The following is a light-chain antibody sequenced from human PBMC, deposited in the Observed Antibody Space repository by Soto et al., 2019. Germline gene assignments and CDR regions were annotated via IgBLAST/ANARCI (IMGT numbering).Light chain of an antibody. CDR1: QSVSSSY. V-gene: IGKV3-20*01. Sequence: EIVLTQSPGTLSLSPGERATLSCRASQSVSSSYLAWYQQKPGQAPMLLIYGASSRATGIPDRFSGSESGTDFTLTISRLEPEDFAVYYCQQYGSSPTFGGGTKVEIK. J-gene: IGKJ4*01. CDR2: GAS. CDR3: QQYGSSPT.